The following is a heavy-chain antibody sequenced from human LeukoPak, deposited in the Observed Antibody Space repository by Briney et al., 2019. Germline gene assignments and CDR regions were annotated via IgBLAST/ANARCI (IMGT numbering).Heavy chain of an antibody. J-gene: IGHJ4*02. CDR1: GFNFSSST. CDR3: ARGLGATVY. D-gene: IGHD1-26*01. Sequence: GGSLRLSCAASGFNFSSSTMNWVRQAPGKGLEYVSAISSNGGSTYYANSVKGRFTISRDNSKNTLYLQMGSLRAEDMAVYYCARGLGATVYWGQGTLVTVSS. V-gene: IGHV3-64*01. CDR2: ISSNGGST.